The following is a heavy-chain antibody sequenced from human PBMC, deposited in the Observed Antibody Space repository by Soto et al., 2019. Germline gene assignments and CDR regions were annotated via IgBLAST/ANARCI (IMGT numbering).Heavy chain of an antibody. D-gene: IGHD6-19*01. CDR2: IFWDDDK. Sequence: QITLKESGSTLVKPTQTLKLTCTFSGFSLTTHGVGVGWIRQPPGKSLEWLALIFWDDDKKYSPSLMSRLTITKDTSKNQVVLTMTNMDPVDTATYYCAHSAQWLYYFDYWGQGTLVTVSS. V-gene: IGHV2-5*02. CDR1: GFSLTTHGVG. J-gene: IGHJ4*02. CDR3: AHSAQWLYYFDY.